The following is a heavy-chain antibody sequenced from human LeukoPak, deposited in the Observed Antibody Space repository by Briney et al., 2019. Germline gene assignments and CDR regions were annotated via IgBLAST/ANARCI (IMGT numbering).Heavy chain of an antibody. CDR3: ANRGDHAGR. J-gene: IGHJ4*02. CDR1: GFTFSSYG. D-gene: IGHD4-17*01. V-gene: IGHV3-30*18. CDR2: ISYDGSNK. Sequence: HPGRSPRLSCAASGFTFSSYGMHWVRQAPGKGLEWVAVISYDGSNKYYADSVKGRFTISRDNSKNTLYLQMNSLRAGDTAVYYCANRGDHAGRWGQGTLVTVSS.